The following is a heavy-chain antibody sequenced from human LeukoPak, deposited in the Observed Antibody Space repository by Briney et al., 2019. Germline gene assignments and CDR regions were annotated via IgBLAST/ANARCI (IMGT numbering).Heavy chain of an antibody. CDR2: IYDFGGA. Sequence: SETLSLTCTVSGGSLISHYWSWIRQTPGKGLEWIGYIYDFGGADYNPSLKSRITMSVDTSKNQFSLELNSVTAADTAIYYCAGAVGALLTWAFWGQGTLVTVSS. V-gene: IGHV4-59*11. CDR3: AGAVGALLTWAF. D-gene: IGHD1-26*01. CDR1: GGSLISHY. J-gene: IGHJ4*02.